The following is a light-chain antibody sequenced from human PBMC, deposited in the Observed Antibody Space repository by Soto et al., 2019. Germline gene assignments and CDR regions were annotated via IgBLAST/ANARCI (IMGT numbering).Light chain of an antibody. CDR2: DAC. CDR1: QDISNY. Sequence: DLQMTQSPSSLSASVGDRVTITCQASQDISNYLNWYQQKPGKAPKLLIYDACNLETGVPSMFSGSGSGTDFNFSISSLQPEDIATYYCQQYDNLPLTFGPGTKVDIK. CDR3: QQYDNLPLT. V-gene: IGKV1-33*01. J-gene: IGKJ3*01.